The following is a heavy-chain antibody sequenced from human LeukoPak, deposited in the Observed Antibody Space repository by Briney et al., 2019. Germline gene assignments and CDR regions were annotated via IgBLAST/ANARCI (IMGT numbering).Heavy chain of an antibody. J-gene: IGHJ4*02. CDR3: ATGKWELLDPYYFDY. CDR2: FDPEDGET. D-gene: IGHD1-26*01. Sequence: ASVTVSCTVSGYTLTELSMHWVRQAPGKGLEWMGGFDPEDGETIYAQKFQGRVTMTEDTSTDTAYMELSSLRSEDTAVYYCATGKWELLDPYYFDYWGQGTLVTVSS. V-gene: IGHV1-24*01. CDR1: GYTLTELS.